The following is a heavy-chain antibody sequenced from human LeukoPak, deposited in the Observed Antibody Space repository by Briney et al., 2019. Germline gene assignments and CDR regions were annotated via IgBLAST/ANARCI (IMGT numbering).Heavy chain of an antibody. Sequence: VGSLRLSCAASGFTFRRYGMHWVRQAPGKGLKWVSVIWFGESNKYYADSVKGRFTISRDNSKSTLYLQMNSLRAEDTAVYYCARVGQMIRGVLGSHPGRNDDGHYGMAVWGQGTTVIVSS. V-gene: IGHV3-33*01. CDR2: IWFGESNK. D-gene: IGHD3-10*01. CDR3: ARVGQMIRGVLGSHPGRNDDGHYGMAV. J-gene: IGHJ6*02. CDR1: GFTFRRYG.